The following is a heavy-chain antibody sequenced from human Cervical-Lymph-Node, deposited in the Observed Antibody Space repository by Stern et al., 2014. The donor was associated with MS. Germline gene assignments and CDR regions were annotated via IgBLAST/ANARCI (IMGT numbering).Heavy chain of an antibody. J-gene: IGHJ4*02. D-gene: IGHD3-10*01. CDR2: IYVSGGT. CDR1: GGFISIGNNY. V-gene: IGHV4-61*02. CDR3: ARAQLLWFGESYFDY. Sequence: QVQLQESGPGLVKPSQTLSLTCTVSGGFISIGNNYWSWIPQPPGKGLEWIGRIYVSGGTYYNPSLKSRVTISLDTSKTQFSLNLSRVTAADTAVYYCARAQLLWFGESYFDYWGQGTLVTVSS.